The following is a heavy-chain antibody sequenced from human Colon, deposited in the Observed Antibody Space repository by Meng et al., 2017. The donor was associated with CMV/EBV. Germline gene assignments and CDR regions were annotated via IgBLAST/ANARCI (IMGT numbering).Heavy chain of an antibody. J-gene: IGHJ4*02. CDR2: LYSGGDT. D-gene: IGHD6-13*01. CDR1: GFTISSNY. CDR3: AGTIAAAGLDS. Sequence: GGSLRLSCAASGFTISSNYMSWIRQAPGKGLEWVSALYSGGDTYYADSVKGRFTISRDNSKNTLYLQVDSLRPDDTATYYCAGTIAAAGLDSWGQGTRVTVSS. V-gene: IGHV3-66*02.